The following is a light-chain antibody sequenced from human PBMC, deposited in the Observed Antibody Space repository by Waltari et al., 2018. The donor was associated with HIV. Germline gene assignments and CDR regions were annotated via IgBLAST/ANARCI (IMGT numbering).Light chain of an antibody. CDR1: SSNIGLNS. V-gene: IGLV1-44*01. CDR2: TNK. Sequence: QSVLTQPPSASGTPGQRVTISCSGSSSNIGLNSVNWYQQFPGTAPKLLIYTNKQRPSGVPKRFSASKSGTSASLAISRLQSEDEADYYCEAWDDSLNGVVFGGGTKLTVL. J-gene: IGLJ2*01. CDR3: EAWDDSLNGVV.